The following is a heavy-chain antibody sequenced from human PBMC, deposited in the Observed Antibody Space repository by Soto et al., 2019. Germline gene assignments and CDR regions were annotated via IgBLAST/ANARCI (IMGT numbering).Heavy chain of an antibody. CDR1: GFTFSSYS. CDR2: ISRSNSYK. D-gene: IGHD6-19*01. V-gene: IGHV3-21*01. Sequence: EVQLVETGGGLVKPGGSLRLSCAASGFTFSSYSMNWVRQAPGKGLEWVSSISRSNSYKYYADSVKGRFTISRDNAKNSLYLQMNSLRAEDTAVYYCARLGAVAGIGGYYFDYWGQGTLGTVSS. CDR3: ARLGAVAGIGGYYFDY. J-gene: IGHJ4*02.